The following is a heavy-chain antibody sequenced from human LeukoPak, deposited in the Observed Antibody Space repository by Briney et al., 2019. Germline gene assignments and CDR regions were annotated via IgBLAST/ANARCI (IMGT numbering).Heavy chain of an antibody. CDR1: VDTVTGYY. CDR3: ARSLLGYCSSTSCYGGKNWFDP. Sequence: ASVKVSCKASVDTVTGYYMCWVRQAPGQGRGWMGWVNPNRGGTNYAQNFQGRVTMTRDTSMSTAYIELSRLRSDGTGGYYGARSLLGYCSSTSCYGGKNWFDPWGQGTLVTVSS. CDR2: VNPNRGGT. D-gene: IGHD2-2*01. J-gene: IGHJ5*02. V-gene: IGHV1-2*02.